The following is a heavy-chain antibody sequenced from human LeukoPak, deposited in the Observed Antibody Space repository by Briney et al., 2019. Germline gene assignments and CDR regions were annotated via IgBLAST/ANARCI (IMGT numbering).Heavy chain of an antibody. CDR2: ISSSSNYI. D-gene: IGHD3-10*01. J-gene: IGHJ4*02. V-gene: IGHV3-21*01. CDR1: GFTFSYYS. Sequence: GGSLRLSCTASGFTFSYYSMNWVRQAPGKGLEWVSPISSSSNYIYYPDSVKGRFTISRDNAKNSLYLQMNFLRAEDTAVYYCARGSIASGSYSNDWGQGALVTVSS. CDR3: ARGSIASGSYSND.